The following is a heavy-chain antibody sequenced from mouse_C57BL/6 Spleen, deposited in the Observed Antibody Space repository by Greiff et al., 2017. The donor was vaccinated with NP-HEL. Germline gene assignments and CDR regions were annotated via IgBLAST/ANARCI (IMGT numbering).Heavy chain of an antibody. J-gene: IGHJ2*01. CDR1: GFTFTDYY. CDR2: IRNKANGYTT. Sequence: EVKLVESGGGLVQPGGSLSLSCAASGFTFTDYYMSWVRQPPGKALEWLGFIRNKANGYTTEYSASVKGRFTISRDNSQSILYLQMNALRAEDSATYYCARYGTHEYFDYWGQGTTLTVSS. D-gene: IGHD2-14*01. V-gene: IGHV7-3*01. CDR3: ARYGTHEYFDY.